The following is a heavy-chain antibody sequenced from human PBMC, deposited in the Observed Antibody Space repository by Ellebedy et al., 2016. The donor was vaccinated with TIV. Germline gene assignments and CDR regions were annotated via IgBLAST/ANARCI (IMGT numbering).Heavy chain of an antibody. V-gene: IGHV1-8*01. CDR2: MNPNSGNT. J-gene: IGHJ4*02. Sequence: ASVKVSCXASGYTLTSYDINWVRQATGQGLEWMGWMNPNSGNTGCAQKFQGRVTMTRNTSISTAYMELSSLRSEDTAVYYCARGLSGAVAGPALFDYWGQGTLVTVSS. CDR3: ARGLSGAVAGPALFDY. CDR1: GYTLTSYD. D-gene: IGHD6-19*01.